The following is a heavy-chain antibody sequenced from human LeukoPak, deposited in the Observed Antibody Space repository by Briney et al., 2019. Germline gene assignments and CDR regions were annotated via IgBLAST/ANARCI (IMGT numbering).Heavy chain of an antibody. CDR2: IYYSGST. Sequence: PSETLSLTCTVSGGSISSSSYYWGWIRQPPGKGLEWIGSIYYSGSTYYNPSLKSRVTISVDTSKNQFSLKLSSVTAADTAVYYCARESVVVAGTPPDYWGQGTLVTVSS. D-gene: IGHD6-19*01. CDR1: GGSISSSSYY. V-gene: IGHV4-39*07. J-gene: IGHJ4*02. CDR3: ARESVVVAGTPPDY.